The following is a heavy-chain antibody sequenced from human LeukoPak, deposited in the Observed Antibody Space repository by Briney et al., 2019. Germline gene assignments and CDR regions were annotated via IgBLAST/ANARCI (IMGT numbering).Heavy chain of an antibody. CDR2: ISAYNGNT. V-gene: IGHV1-18*01. CDR1: GYTFTSYG. D-gene: IGHD2-2*03. J-gene: IGHJ6*02. CDR3: ARDGYCSSTSCYGYYYYYGMDV. Sequence: ASVKVSCKASGYTFTSYGISWVRQAPGQGLEWMGWISAYNGNTNYAQKHQGRVTMTTDTSTSTAYMELRSLRSDDTAVYYCARDGYCSSTSCYGYYYYYGMDVWGQGTTVTVSS.